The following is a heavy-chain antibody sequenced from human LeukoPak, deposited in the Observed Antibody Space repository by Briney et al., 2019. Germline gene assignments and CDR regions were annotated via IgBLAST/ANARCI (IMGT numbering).Heavy chain of an antibody. V-gene: IGHV4-34*01. D-gene: IGHD2-2*01. CDR1: GGSFSGYY. Sequence: SETLSLTCAAYGGSFSGYYWSWIRQPPGKGLEWIGEINHSGSTNYNPSLKSRVTISVDTSKNQFSLKLSSVTAADTAVYYCARGPVVPAAAYVFDYWGQGTLVTVSS. CDR3: ARGPVVPAAAYVFDY. CDR2: INHSGST. J-gene: IGHJ4*02.